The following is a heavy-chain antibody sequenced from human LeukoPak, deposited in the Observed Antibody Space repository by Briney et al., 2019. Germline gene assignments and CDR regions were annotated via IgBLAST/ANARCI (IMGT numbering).Heavy chain of an antibody. CDR3: ARALWELRSSAYFDH. CDR2: IYSGGST. CDR1: GFTVNSNY. D-gene: IGHD1-26*01. Sequence: GGSLRLSCAASGFTVNSNYMSWVRQAPGKGLEWVSVIYSGGSTYYADSMKGRFTISRDNAKSSLYLQMNSLRDEDTAIYFCARALWELRSSAYFDHWGQGTLVTVSS. V-gene: IGHV3-66*01. J-gene: IGHJ4*02.